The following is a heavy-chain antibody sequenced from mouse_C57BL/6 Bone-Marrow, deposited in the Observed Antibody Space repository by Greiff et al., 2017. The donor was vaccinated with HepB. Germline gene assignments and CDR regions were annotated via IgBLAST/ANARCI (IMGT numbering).Heavy chain of an antibody. CDR1: GFTFSSYA. CDR3: TRGLLLFAY. CDR2: ISSGGDYI. V-gene: IGHV5-9-1*02. Sequence: EVKVEESGEGLVKPGGSLKLSCAASGFTFSSYAMSWVRQTPEKRLEWVAYISSGGDYIYYADTVKGRFTISRDNARNTLYLQMSSLKSEDTAMYYCTRGLLLFAYWGQGTLVTVSA. J-gene: IGHJ3*01. D-gene: IGHD3-1*01.